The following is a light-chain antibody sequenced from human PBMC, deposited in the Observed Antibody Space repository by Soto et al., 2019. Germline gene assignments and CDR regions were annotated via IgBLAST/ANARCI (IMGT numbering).Light chain of an antibody. Sequence: AIRMTQSPSSLSASTGDTVTISCRASEGVSNYLAWYQHKPGKAPKLLIYAASSLQSGVPSRFSGSGSGTDFTLTIRSLQYEDVATYYCQHCYSYPPFTFGPGTKVD. J-gene: IGKJ3*01. CDR3: QHCYSYPPFT. V-gene: IGKV1-8*01. CDR1: EGVSNY. CDR2: AAS.